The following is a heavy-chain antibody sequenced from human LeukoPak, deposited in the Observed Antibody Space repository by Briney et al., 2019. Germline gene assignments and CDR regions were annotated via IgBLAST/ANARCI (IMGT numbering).Heavy chain of an antibody. CDR1: GGSISSGDYY. CDR2: IYYSGST. CDR3: ARTYGSGSSPFDY. V-gene: IGHV4-30-4*01. Sequence: SETLTLTCTVSGGSISSGDYYWSWIRQPPGKGLEWIGYIYYSGSTYYNPSLKSRVTISVDTSKNQFSLKLSSVTAADTAVYYCARTYGSGSSPFDYWGQGTLVTVSS. J-gene: IGHJ4*02. D-gene: IGHD3-10*01.